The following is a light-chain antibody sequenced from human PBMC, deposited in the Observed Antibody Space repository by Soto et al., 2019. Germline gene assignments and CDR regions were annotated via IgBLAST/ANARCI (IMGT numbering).Light chain of an antibody. CDR2: GAS. V-gene: IGKV3-15*01. J-gene: IGKJ5*01. CDR1: QSVSSN. CDR3: QQYNNWPPT. Sequence: EIVMTQSPATLSVSPGERATLSCRASQSVSSNLAWHQQKPGQAPRLLIYGASTRATGIPARFSGSGSGTEFTLTISSLQSEDFAVYYCQQYNNWPPTFGQGTRLEIK.